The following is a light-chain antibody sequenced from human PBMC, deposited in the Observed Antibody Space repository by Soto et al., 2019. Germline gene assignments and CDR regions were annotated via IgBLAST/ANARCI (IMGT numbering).Light chain of an antibody. Sequence: QSALAPRASGSGSPGQSITISCTGTSSDVGGYNYVSWYQQHPGKAPKLMIYDVSNRPSGVSYRFSGSKSGNAASLTISGLQAEDEADYYCSSYTSSSLHVFGTGTKVTVL. V-gene: IGLV2-14*03. CDR1: SSDVGGYNY. CDR3: SSYTSSSLHV. CDR2: DVS. J-gene: IGLJ1*01.